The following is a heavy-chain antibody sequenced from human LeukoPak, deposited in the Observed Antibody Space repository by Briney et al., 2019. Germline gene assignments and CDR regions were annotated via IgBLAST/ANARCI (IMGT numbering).Heavy chain of an antibody. D-gene: IGHD3-22*01. CDR2: MNAESGHT. V-gene: IGHV1-8*01. J-gene: IGHJ6*02. CDR3: ARGMFDNSGHYYYFYYALDV. CDR1: GYTFTSYH. Sequence: ASVKVSCKASGYTFTSYHIDWVRQAPGQGPEWMGWMNAESGHTGYAQNLEGRVTMTRDTSTNTAYMELRSLRSEDTAVYFCARGMFDNSGHYYYFYYALDVWGQGTTVTVSS.